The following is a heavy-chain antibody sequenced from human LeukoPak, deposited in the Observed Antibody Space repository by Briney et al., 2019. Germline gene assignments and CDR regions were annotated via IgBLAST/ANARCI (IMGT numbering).Heavy chain of an antibody. Sequence: GGSLRLSCAASGFTFSTYYMNWVRQAPGKGLEWVSSISSGSSYIYYADSVKGRFTISRDNAKSSLYLQMSTLRAEDTAVYYCAKVMGGLWFGDGIDYWGQGTLVTVST. V-gene: IGHV3-21*01. D-gene: IGHD3-10*01. CDR3: AKVMGGLWFGDGIDY. CDR2: ISSGSSYI. CDR1: GFTFSTYY. J-gene: IGHJ4*02.